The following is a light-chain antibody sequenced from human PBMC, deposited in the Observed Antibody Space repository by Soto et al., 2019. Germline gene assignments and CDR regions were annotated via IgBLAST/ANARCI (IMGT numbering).Light chain of an antibody. V-gene: IGKV3D-15*01. J-gene: IGKJ5*01. CDR3: QQHGQWPIT. Sequence: EIVMTQSPATLSVSPGEIATLSGRASQSVNSNYLAWYQQKPGQAPRLLIYGISKRATDIPDRFSGSGSGTEFTLTISSLQPEDFATYYCQQHGQWPITFGQGTRLEIK. CDR2: GIS. CDR1: QSVNSN.